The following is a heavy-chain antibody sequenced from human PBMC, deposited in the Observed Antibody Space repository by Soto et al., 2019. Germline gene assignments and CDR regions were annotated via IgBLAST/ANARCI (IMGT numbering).Heavy chain of an antibody. D-gene: IGHD3-9*01. Sequence: GGSLRLSCAASGFTFSSYGMYWVRQAPGKGLEWVAVIWYDGSNKYYADSVKGRFTISRDNSKNTLYLQMNSLRAEDTAVYYCARAQLRYFDWFSTGAFDIWGQGTMVTVSS. CDR1: GFTFSSYG. J-gene: IGHJ3*02. CDR3: ARAQLRYFDWFSTGAFDI. V-gene: IGHV3-33*01. CDR2: IWYDGSNK.